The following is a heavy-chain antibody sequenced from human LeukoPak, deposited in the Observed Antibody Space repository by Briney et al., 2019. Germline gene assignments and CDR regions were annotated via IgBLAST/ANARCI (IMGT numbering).Heavy chain of an antibody. CDR1: GYTFTNYY. CDR2: IDPNTGDT. D-gene: IGHD4/OR15-4a*01. J-gene: IGHJ3*02. V-gene: IGHV1-2*02. CDR3: ARGRTMDGSTPPFEI. Sequence: ASVKVSWKASGYTFTNYYMHWVRQAPGQGLEWMGWIDPNTGDTNYSQNIQGRATMTRDTSINTAYMEFTSLGSDDTAVYYCARGRTMDGSTPPFEIWGQGTMVTVSS.